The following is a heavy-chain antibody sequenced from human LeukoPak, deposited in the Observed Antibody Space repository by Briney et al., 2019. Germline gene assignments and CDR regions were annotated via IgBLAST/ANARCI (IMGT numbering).Heavy chain of an antibody. D-gene: IGHD1-26*01. Sequence: SLTLTCTSSGFPIANYPKSWIRQPPGKGRDWLGFIRSKVYRGTTEHAASVKGRFTFSRDDSKTIAYLQMDSLRTEDTAIYYCVKGGENYYNGMDVWGQGTRVTVSS. J-gene: IGHJ6*02. CDR3: VKGGENYYNGMDV. CDR1: GFPIANYP. V-gene: IGHV3-49*03. CDR2: IRSKVYRGTT.